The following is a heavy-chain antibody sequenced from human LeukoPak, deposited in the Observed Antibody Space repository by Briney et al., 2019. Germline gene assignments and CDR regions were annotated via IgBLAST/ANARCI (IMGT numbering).Heavy chain of an antibody. CDR3: ARELAVAGNRHFDY. Sequence: SETLSLTCTVSGGSISSYYWSWIRQPPGKGLEWIGYIYYSGNTRYNPSLKSRVTISVDTSKNQFSLKVSSVTAADTAVYYCARELAVAGNRHFDYWGQGTLVTVSS. J-gene: IGHJ4*02. D-gene: IGHD6-19*01. CDR2: IYYSGNT. CDR1: GGSISSYY. V-gene: IGHV4-59*01.